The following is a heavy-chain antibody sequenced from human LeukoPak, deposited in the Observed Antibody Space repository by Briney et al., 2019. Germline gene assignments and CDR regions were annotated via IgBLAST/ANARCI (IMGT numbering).Heavy chain of an antibody. CDR1: GGSISSYY. Sequence: SETLSLTCTVSGGSISSYYWSWIRQPPGKGLEWIGYIYYSGSTNYNPSLKSRVTISVDTSKNQFSLKLSSVTAADTAVYYCASGYYDSSGYYAFDIWGQGTMVTVSS. V-gene: IGHV4-59*01. J-gene: IGHJ3*02. CDR2: IYYSGST. D-gene: IGHD3-22*01. CDR3: ASGYYDSSGYYAFDI.